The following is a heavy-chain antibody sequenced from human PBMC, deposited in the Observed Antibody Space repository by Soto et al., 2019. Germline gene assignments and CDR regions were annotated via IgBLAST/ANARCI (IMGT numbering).Heavy chain of an antibody. CDR1: GFTFSSYS. CDR2: FISSSSTI. CDR3: AKGRSYYYYYGVDV. J-gene: IGHJ6*02. Sequence: GGSLRLSCAASGFTFSSYSMNWVRQAPGKGLEWVSYFISSSSTIYYADSVKGRFTISRDNSKSTLYLQMNSLRAEDTALYYCAKGRSYYYYYGVDVWGQGTTVTVSS. V-gene: IGHV3-48*01.